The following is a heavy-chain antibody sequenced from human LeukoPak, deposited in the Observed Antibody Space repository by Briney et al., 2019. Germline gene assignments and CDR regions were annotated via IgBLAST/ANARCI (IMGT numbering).Heavy chain of an antibody. Sequence: SETLSLTCAVSGASFSNYYSTWIRQSPGKGLVWIGELDHTGSTNYNPSLKGRVTISGDTSKNQFSLNLTSVTAADTAVYYCATRLYYYYGMDVWGQGTTVFVSS. J-gene: IGHJ6*02. CDR2: LDHTGST. CDR1: GASFSNYY. CDR3: ATRLYYYYGMDV. V-gene: IGHV4-34*01.